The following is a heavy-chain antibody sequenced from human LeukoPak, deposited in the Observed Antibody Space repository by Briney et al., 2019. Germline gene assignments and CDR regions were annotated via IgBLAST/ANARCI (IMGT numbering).Heavy chain of an antibody. Sequence: GGSLRLSCAASGFTFSSYSMNWVRQAPGKGLEWVSSISGSGAGTYYAASVKGRFTISRDNSKNTLYLQMNSLRAEDTAVYYCAKDSVTVPGAIDYWGQGTLVTVSS. CDR3: AKDSVTVPGAIDY. J-gene: IGHJ4*02. CDR2: ISGSGAGT. V-gene: IGHV3-23*01. D-gene: IGHD6-19*01. CDR1: GFTFSSYS.